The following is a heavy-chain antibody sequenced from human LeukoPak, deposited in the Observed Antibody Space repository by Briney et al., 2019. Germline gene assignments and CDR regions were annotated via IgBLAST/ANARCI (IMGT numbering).Heavy chain of an antibody. CDR3: AGDLHWVTEN. D-gene: IGHD4-23*01. Sequence: SQTLSLTCAISGDSVSSDSAAWNWIRQSPSRGLEWLGRTYYRSKWYNDYAVSVKSRIAISPDTSKNQFSLQLNSVTPEDTAVYYCAGDLHWVTENWGQGTLVTVSS. V-gene: IGHV6-1*01. CDR1: GDSVSSDSAA. J-gene: IGHJ4*02. CDR2: TYYRSKWYN.